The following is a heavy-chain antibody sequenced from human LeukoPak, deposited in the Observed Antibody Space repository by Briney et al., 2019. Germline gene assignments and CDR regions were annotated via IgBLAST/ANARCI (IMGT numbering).Heavy chain of an antibody. Sequence: GGSLRLSCAASGFTFSNYWMSWVRQAPGKGLEWVDNIKEDGSEKYYVDSVKGRFTISRDNARNSLYLQMNSLRAEDTAVYYCASGRQLGYWGQGTLVTVSS. CDR1: GFTFSNYW. D-gene: IGHD6-13*01. J-gene: IGHJ4*02. CDR2: IKEDGSEK. V-gene: IGHV3-7*01. CDR3: ASGRQLGY.